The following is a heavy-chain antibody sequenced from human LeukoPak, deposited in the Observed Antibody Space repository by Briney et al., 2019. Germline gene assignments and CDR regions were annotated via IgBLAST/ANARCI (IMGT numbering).Heavy chain of an antibody. D-gene: IGHD1-1*01. CDR2: INPNTGGT. J-gene: IGHJ2*01. Sequence: ASVKVSCKASGYIFTGYYIHWVRQAPGQGLEWMGWINPNTGGTKYAQKFQGRVTMTRDTSISTAYMELSSLRSEDTAVYYCARGNGYYWYFDLWGRGTLVTVSS. CDR3: ARGNGYYWYFDL. CDR1: GYIFTGYY. V-gene: IGHV1-2*02.